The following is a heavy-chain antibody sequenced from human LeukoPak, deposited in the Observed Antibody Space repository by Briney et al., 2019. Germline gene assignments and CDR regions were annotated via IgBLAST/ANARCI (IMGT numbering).Heavy chain of an antibody. CDR2: INHSGST. CDR1: GGSFSGYY. J-gene: IGHJ6*03. Sequence: SETLSLTCAVYGGSFSGYYWSWIRQPPGKGLEWIGEINHSGSTNYNPSLKSRVTISVDTSKNQFSLKLSSVTAADTAVYYCARYRRAYYYYYYMDAWGKGTTVTVSS. D-gene: IGHD4-11*01. CDR3: ARYRRAYYYYYYMDA. V-gene: IGHV4-34*01.